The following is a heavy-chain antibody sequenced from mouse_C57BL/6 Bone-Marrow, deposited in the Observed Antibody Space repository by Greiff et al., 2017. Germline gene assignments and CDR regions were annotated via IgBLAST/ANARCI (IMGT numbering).Heavy chain of an antibody. J-gene: IGHJ2*01. CDR3: ARGYYYGISYNYFDY. D-gene: IGHD1-1*01. Sequence: QVQLQQSGAELVKPGASVKMSCKASGYTFTSYWITWVKQRPGQGLEWIGDIYPGSGSTNYNEKFKSKATLTVDTSSSTAYMQLSSLTSEDSAVYYCARGYYYGISYNYFDYWGQGTTLTVSS. CDR2: IYPGSGST. V-gene: IGHV1-55*01. CDR1: GYTFTSYW.